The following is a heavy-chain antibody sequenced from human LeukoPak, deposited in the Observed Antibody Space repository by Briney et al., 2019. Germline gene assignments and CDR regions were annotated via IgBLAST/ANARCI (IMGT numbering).Heavy chain of an antibody. Sequence: SQTLSLTCAISGDSVSSNSAAWNWIRQSPSSGLEWLGRTYYRSKWYNDYAVSVKSRITINPDTSKNQFSLQLNSVTPEDTAVYYCAREERCTNGVCYAYYYYGMDVWGQGTTVTVSS. CDR1: GDSVSSNSAA. D-gene: IGHD2-8*01. J-gene: IGHJ6*02. CDR3: AREERCTNGVCYAYYYYGMDV. V-gene: IGHV6-1*01. CDR2: TYYRSKWYN.